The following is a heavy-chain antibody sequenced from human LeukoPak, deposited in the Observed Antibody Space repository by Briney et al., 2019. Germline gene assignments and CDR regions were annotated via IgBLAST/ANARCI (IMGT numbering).Heavy chain of an antibody. D-gene: IGHD3-10*01. CDR1: GFTFRSYG. V-gene: IGHV3-33*01. CDR2: IWKEGRKK. CDR3: ARDREYYGSVSFDY. Sequence: GGSLRLSCAASGFTFRSYGMHWVRQAQGKGMEWVAVIWKEGRKKNYGDFVKGRFTISRDNSKNTLYLQMNSLRAEDTAVYYCARDREYYGSVSFDYWGQGTLVTVSS. J-gene: IGHJ4*02.